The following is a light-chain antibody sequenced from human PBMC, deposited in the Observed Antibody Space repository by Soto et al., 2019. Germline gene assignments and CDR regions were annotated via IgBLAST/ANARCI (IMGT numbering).Light chain of an antibody. V-gene: IGKV3-15*01. CDR1: QSVSGN. J-gene: IGKJ5*01. CDR3: QQYSDWPTIT. CDR2: GAS. Sequence: EIVMTQSPVTLSVSPGERATLSCRASQSVSGNLAWYQQKPGQAPRLLIYGASTRANGLPARFSGSRSGTEFTLAISSLQSEDCAVYYCQQYSDWPTITFGQVTRLEIK.